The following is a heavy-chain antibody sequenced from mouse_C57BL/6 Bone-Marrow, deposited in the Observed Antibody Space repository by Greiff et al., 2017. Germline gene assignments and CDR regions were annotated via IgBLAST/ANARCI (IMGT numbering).Heavy chain of an antibody. V-gene: IGHV5-4*01. J-gene: IGHJ3*01. CDR2: ISDGGSYT. CDR1: GFTFSSYA. Sequence: EVKLVESGGGLVKPGGSLKLSCAASGFTFSSYAMSWVRQTPEKRLEWVATISDGGSYTYYPDNVKGRFTISRDNAKNNLYLQMGHLKSEDTAMYYCARDEGKAYWGQGTLVTVSA. CDR3: ARDEGKAY.